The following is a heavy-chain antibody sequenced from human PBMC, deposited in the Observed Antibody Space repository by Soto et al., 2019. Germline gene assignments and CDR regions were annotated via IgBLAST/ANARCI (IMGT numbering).Heavy chain of an antibody. D-gene: IGHD3-10*01. J-gene: IGHJ3*02. CDR3: AKGNPYGSGSKGTAFDI. V-gene: IGHV3-23*01. CDR2: ISGSGGST. Sequence: EVQLLESGGGLVQPGGSLRLSCAASGFTFSSYAMSWVRQAPGKGLEWVSAISGSGGSTYYADSVKGRFTISRDNSKNALYLQMNSLRAEDTAVYYCAKGNPYGSGSKGTAFDIWGQGTMVTVSS. CDR1: GFTFSSYA.